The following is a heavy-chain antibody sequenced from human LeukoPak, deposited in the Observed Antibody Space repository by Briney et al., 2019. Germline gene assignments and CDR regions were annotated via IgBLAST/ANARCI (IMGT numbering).Heavy chain of an antibody. D-gene: IGHD6-13*01. CDR3: ARRVAAAGDV. CDR2: VRYSGNT. V-gene: IGHV4-39*01. J-gene: IGHJ3*01. CDR1: GGYISSSSYS. Sequence: SETLSLTCIVSGGYISSSSYSWGWIRQTPGKGLEWIGSVRYSGNTYYNPSLKSRVTLSVDTSNNQFSLKLSSVTAADTAVYYCARRVAAAGDVWGQGTVVTVSS.